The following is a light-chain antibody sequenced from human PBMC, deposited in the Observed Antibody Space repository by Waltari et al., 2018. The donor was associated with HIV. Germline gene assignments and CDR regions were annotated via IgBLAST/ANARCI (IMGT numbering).Light chain of an antibody. CDR1: RSLRHTDGYTY. CDR2: FGS. Sequence: DIVMTQSPLSLPVSPGEPASISCRSSRSLRHTDGYTYLDWYLQKPGQSPQLLIYFGSNRAAWVPFRCSGSVSGTSFTLKISSVEAEDVGVYCCMQTLQTPLTFGGGTKLEIK. V-gene: IGKV2-28*01. J-gene: IGKJ4*01. CDR3: MQTLQTPLT.